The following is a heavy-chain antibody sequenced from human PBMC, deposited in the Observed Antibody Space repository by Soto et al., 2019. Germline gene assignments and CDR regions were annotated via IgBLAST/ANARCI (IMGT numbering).Heavy chain of an antibody. CDR2: IYPGDSDT. V-gene: IGHV5-51*01. J-gene: IGHJ4*02. Sequence: GESLKISCKGSGYSFTSYWIGWVRQMPGKGLEWMGIIYPGDSDTRYSPSFQGQVTISADKSISTAYLQWSSLKASDTAMYYCATVIRGYSGYDPTYYFDYWGQGTLVTVSS. CDR1: GYSFTSYW. D-gene: IGHD5-12*01. CDR3: ATVIRGYSGYDPTYYFDY.